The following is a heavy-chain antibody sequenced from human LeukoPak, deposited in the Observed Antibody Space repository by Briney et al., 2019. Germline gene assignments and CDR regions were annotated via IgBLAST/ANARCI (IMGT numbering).Heavy chain of an antibody. Sequence: PGGSLRLSCAASGFTFSTYGMHWVRQTPGKGLDWVALISYDGSYKYYTDSVKGRFTISRDNSKNTLYLQMNSLRAEDTAVYYCARDKSMVRGDAFDYWGQGTLVTVSS. J-gene: IGHJ4*02. CDR3: ARDKSMVRGDAFDY. CDR2: ISYDGSYK. V-gene: IGHV3-30*03. CDR1: GFTFSTYG. D-gene: IGHD3-10*01.